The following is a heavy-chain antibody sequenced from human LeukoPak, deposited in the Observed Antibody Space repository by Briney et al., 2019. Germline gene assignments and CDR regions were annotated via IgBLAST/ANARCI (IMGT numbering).Heavy chain of an antibody. CDR2: IYYSGST. CDR1: GGSISSSSYY. Sequence: PSETLSLTCTVSGGSISSSSYYWGWIRRPPGKGLEWIGSIYYSGSTYYTPSLKSRVTVSVDTPKNQFSLKLSSVTAADTAVYYCVRGSTLRHYQYWGQGTLVTVSS. D-gene: IGHD3-16*01. V-gene: IGHV4-39*01. CDR3: VRGSTLRHYQY. J-gene: IGHJ4*02.